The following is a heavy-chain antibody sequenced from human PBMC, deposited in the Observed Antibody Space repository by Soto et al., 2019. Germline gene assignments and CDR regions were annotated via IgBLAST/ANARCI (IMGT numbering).Heavy chain of an antibody. CDR2: ISGSGDST. D-gene: IGHD6-19*01. V-gene: IGHV3-23*01. CDR1: GFTVSSYA. Sequence: EVQLLESGGGLVQPGGSLRLSCAASGFTVSSYAMSWVRQAPGKGLEWVSGISGSGDSTYYADSVKGRFTISRDNSKKTVYLQMNSRTAEDKAVYYCAKGVPGIAVAGTGYCQHWGKGTLVTVSA. J-gene: IGHJ1*01. CDR3: AKGVPGIAVAGTGYCQH.